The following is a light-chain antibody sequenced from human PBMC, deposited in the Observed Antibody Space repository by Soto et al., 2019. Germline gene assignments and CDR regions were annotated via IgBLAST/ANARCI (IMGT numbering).Light chain of an antibody. CDR1: SSGIGSYNY. CDR3: SSYTGTTTV. V-gene: IGLV2-14*01. CDR2: EVS. Sequence: QSALTQPASVSGSPGQSITISCTGASSGIGSYNYVSWYQQHLGKAPTLIIYEVSNRPSGVSNRLSGSKSGNTASLTISGLQTEDEADYYCSSYTGTTTVFGGGTKLTVL. J-gene: IGLJ3*02.